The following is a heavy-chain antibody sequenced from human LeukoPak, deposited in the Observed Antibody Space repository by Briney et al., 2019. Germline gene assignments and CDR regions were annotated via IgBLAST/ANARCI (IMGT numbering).Heavy chain of an antibody. J-gene: IGHJ4*02. Sequence: GASVKVSCKASGYTFTGYYMHWVRQAPGQGLEWMGWISAYNGNTNYAQKLQGRVTMTTDTSTSTAYMELRSLRSDDTAVYYCARGVEAVGAPLHNFDYWGQGTLVTVSS. V-gene: IGHV1-18*04. CDR2: ISAYNGNT. CDR1: GYTFTGYY. CDR3: ARGVEAVGAPLHNFDY. D-gene: IGHD1-26*01.